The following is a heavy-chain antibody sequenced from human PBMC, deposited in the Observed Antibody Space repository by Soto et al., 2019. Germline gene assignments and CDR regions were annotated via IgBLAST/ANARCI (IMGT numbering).Heavy chain of an antibody. CDR2: VSTYNGDT. J-gene: IGHJ4*02. D-gene: IGHD3-3*01. V-gene: IGHV1-18*04. CDR3: ARGHFDFWSGYPIEY. Sequence: QVQLVQSGAEVRKPGASVKVSCKASGYTFSNYGIYWLRQAPGQGLEWLGWVSTYNGDTNCAQKFHDRVTMTTHTATNTASMELRSLKSDDTAVYYCARGHFDFWSGYPIEYWGQGTSVTVSS. CDR1: GYTFSNYG.